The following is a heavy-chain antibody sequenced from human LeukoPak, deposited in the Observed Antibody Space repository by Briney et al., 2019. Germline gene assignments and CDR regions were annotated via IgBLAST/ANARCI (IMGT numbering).Heavy chain of an antibody. V-gene: IGHV3-21*01. CDR3: AELGTTMIGGV. D-gene: IGHD3-10*02. CDR1: GFTFSSFT. J-gene: IGHJ6*04. CDR2: ISPGSDYI. Sequence: GGSLRLSCAASGFTFSSFTMIWVRQAPGKGLEWVSSISPGSDYIYYADSMKGRFTISRDNAKNSLYLQMNSLRAEDTAVYYCAELGTTMIGGVWGKGTTVTISS.